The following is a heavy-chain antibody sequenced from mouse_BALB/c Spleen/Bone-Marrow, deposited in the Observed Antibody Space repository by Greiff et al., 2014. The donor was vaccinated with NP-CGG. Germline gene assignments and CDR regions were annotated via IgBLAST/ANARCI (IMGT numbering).Heavy chain of an antibody. CDR3: ARSGSSSGYFDY. D-gene: IGHD1-1*01. J-gene: IGHJ2*01. V-gene: IGHV5-17*02. CDR1: GFTFSSFG. Sequence: EVNLVESGGGLVQPGGSRKLSCAASGFTFSSFGVHWVRQAPEKGLEWVAYISSGSSTIYYADTVMGRFTISRDNPKNTLFLQMTSLRSEDTAMYYCARSGSSSGYFDYWGQGTTLTVSS. CDR2: ISSGSSTI.